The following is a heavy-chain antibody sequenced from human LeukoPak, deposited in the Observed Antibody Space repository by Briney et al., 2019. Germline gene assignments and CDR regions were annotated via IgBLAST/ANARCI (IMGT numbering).Heavy chain of an antibody. CDR2: MNPNSGNT. CDR1: GHTFTSYD. Sequence: ASVKVSCKASGHTFTSYDINWVRQATGQGLEWMGWMNPNSGNTGYAQKFQGRVTMTRNTSISTAYMELSSLRSEGTAVYYCARSPVRGVIIDYWGQGTLVTVSS. J-gene: IGHJ4*02. V-gene: IGHV1-8*01. CDR3: ARSPVRGVIIDY. D-gene: IGHD3-10*01.